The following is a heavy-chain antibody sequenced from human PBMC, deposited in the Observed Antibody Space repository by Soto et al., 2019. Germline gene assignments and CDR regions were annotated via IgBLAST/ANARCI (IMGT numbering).Heavy chain of an antibody. CDR2: INHSGST. V-gene: IGHV4-34*01. CDR1: GGSFSGYY. J-gene: IGHJ6*02. CDR3: ARARGSGSYRYSYYYGLDV. D-gene: IGHD3-10*01. Sequence: QVQLQQWGAGLLKTSETLSLTCAVFGGSFSGYYWTWIGQPPGRGLEWIGEINHSGSTNYSPSLKSRVPISVDTAKNRLSLKVTSVTAADTARYYCARARGSGSYRYSYYYGLDVWGQGTTVTVSS.